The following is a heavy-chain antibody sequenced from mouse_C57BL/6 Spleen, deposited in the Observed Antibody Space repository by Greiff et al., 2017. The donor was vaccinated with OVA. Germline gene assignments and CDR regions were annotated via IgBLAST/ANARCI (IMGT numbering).Heavy chain of an antibody. V-gene: IGHV1-39*01. CDR2: LNPNYGTT. CDR3: AREGLRRGYAMDY. J-gene: IGHJ4*01. D-gene: IGHD2-4*01. Sequence: VQLQQSGPELVKPGASVKISCKASGYSFTDYNMNWVKQSNGKSLEWIGVLNPNYGTTSYNQKFKGKATLTVDPSSSTAYMQLNSLTSEDSAVYYCAREGLRRGYAMDYWGQGTSVTVSS. CDR1: GYSFTDYN.